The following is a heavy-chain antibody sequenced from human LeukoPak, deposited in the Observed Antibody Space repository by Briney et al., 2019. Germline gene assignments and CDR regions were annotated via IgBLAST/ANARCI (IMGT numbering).Heavy chain of an antibody. CDR1: GGSLSSYY. J-gene: IGHJ4*02. D-gene: IGHD5-12*01. V-gene: IGHV4-59*08. CDR3: ARMGGYSGYATH. Sequence: SETLSLTCTVSGGSLSSYYWSWIRQPPGKGLEWIGYIYSTGSGNYNPSLKSRVTLSVDTAKNQFSLKLNSVTAADTAAYYCARMGGYSGYATHWGQGTLVTVSS. CDR2: IYSTGSG.